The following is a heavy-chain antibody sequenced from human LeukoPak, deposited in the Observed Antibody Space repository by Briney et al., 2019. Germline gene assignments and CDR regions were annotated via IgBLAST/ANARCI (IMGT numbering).Heavy chain of an antibody. Sequence: SETLSLTCTVSGGSISSYYWSWIRQPPGKGLEWIGYIYYSGNTNHNPSLKSRVTISVDTSKNQFSLKLSSVTAADTAVYYCARHVGGVIIDAFDIWGQGTMVTVSS. D-gene: IGHD3-10*02. CDR3: ARHVGGVIIDAFDI. J-gene: IGHJ3*02. CDR1: GGSISSYY. V-gene: IGHV4-59*01. CDR2: IYYSGNT.